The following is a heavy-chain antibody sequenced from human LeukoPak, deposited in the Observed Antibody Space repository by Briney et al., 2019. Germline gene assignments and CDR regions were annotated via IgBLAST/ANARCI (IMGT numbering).Heavy chain of an antibody. CDR1: GFTFSSYS. D-gene: IGHD3-22*01. V-gene: IGHV3-21*01. CDR3: ARDFGDYYDSSGPNRPSFDY. Sequence: GGSLRLSCAASGFTFSSYSMNWVRQAPGKGLEWVSSISSSSSYIYYAGSVKGRFTISRDNAKNSLYLQMNSLRAEDTAVYYCARDFGDYYDSSGPNRPSFDYWGQGTLVTVSS. J-gene: IGHJ4*02. CDR2: ISSSSSYI.